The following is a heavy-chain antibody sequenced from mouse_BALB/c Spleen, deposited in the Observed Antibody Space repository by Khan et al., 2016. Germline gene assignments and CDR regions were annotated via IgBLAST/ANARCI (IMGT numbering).Heavy chain of an antibody. CDR1: GYTFTDYY. D-gene: IGHD2-14*01. J-gene: IGHJ4*01. CDR2: IYPGSGNS. V-gene: IGHV1-84*02. Sequence: QVQLQQSGPELVKPGASVKISCKASGYTFTDYYINWVKQKPGQGLEWIGWIYPGSGNSKYNEQFNGKATLTVDTSSSTGYMQLSSLTSEDTAVYFCARSWVRRAMDYWGQGTSITVSS. CDR3: ARSWVRRAMDY.